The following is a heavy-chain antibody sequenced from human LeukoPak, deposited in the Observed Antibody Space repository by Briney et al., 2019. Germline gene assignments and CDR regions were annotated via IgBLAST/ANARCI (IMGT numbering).Heavy chain of an antibody. V-gene: IGHV1-69*13. D-gene: IGHD3-9*01. CDR3: ARELYDILTAVYYYYGMDV. Sequence: SVKVSCKASGGTFSSYAISWVRQAPGQGLEWMGGIIPIFGTANYAQKFQGRVTITADESASTAYMELSSLRSEDTAVYYCARELYDILTAVYYYYGMDVWGQGTTVTVSS. CDR1: GGTFSSYA. CDR2: IIPIFGTA. J-gene: IGHJ6*02.